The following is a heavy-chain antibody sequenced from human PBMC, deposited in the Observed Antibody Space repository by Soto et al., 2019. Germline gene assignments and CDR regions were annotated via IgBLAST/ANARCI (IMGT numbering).Heavy chain of an antibody. V-gene: IGHV1-18*01. CDR3: ATSYDTGFDP. D-gene: IGHD3-9*01. CDR2: ITPNSGYT. Sequence: QLQLTQSGGEARKPGASVRVSCAASGYKFSTYAISWLRQAPGQGLEWMGLITPNSGYTNYAQKFQGRLILTTDIPSSTAYMELTSLRYDDKAIYYCATSYDTGFDPWGQGTLVSVS. CDR1: GYKFSTYA. J-gene: IGHJ5*02.